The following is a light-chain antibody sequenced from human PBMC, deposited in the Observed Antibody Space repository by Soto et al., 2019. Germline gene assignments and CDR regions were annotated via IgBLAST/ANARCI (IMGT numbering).Light chain of an antibody. CDR1: QSISTY. Sequence: IQMTQSPSSLSASLGDRITTTCRASQSISTYVNWYQQKPGKAPDLLIYSASTLQSGVPSRFSGSGSETEFSLTIRALKNEDFATYYCQQLSRYPLTFGGGTKVDIK. J-gene: IGKJ4*01. CDR3: QQLSRYPLT. V-gene: IGKV1-9*01. CDR2: SAS.